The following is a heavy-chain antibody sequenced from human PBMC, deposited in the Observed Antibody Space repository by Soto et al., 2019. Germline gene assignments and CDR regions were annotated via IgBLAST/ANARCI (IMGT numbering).Heavy chain of an antibody. Sequence: QVQLQESGPGLVKPSQTLSLTCTVSGGSITSGDFYWSWIRQHPGKGLEWIGLMFYSGSTSYNPSLTSRVIISVDTSKNHFALKLSSVTAADTAVYYCARGFYSNYDYYGMDVWGQGTTVTVSS. CDR3: ARGFYSNYDYYGMDV. CDR1: GGSITSGDFY. CDR2: MFYSGST. D-gene: IGHD4-4*01. V-gene: IGHV4-31*03. J-gene: IGHJ6*02.